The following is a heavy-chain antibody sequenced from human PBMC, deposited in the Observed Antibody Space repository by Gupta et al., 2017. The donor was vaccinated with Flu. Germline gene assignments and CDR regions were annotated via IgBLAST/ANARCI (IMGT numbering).Heavy chain of an antibody. Sequence: QVQLVQSGAEVKKPGSSVKVSCKASGGTFSSYAISWVRQAPGQGLEWMGGIIPIFGTANYAQKFQGRVTITADKSTSTAYMELSSLRSEDTAVYYCARAGSVAARRFSYYGMDVWGQGTTVTVSS. CDR3: ARAGSVAARRFSYYGMDV. V-gene: IGHV1-69*06. D-gene: IGHD6-6*01. CDR1: GGTFSSYA. CDR2: IIPIFGTA. J-gene: IGHJ6*02.